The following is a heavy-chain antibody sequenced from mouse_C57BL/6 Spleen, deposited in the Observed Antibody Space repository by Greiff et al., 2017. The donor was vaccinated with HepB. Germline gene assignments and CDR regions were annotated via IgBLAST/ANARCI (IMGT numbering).Heavy chain of an antibody. Sequence: QVQLQQPGAELVKPGDSVKLSCKASGYTFTSYWMHWVKQRPGQGLEWIGMIHPNSGSTNYNEKFKSKATLTVDKSSSTAYMQLSSLTSEDSAVYYCARDGDYGSSKYFDVWGTGTTVTVSS. CDR1: GYTFTSYW. D-gene: IGHD1-1*01. V-gene: IGHV1-64*01. CDR2: IHPNSGST. CDR3: ARDGDYGSSKYFDV. J-gene: IGHJ1*03.